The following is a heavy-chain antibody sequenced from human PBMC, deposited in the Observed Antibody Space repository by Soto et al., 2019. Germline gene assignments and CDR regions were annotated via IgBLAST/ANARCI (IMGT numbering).Heavy chain of an antibody. Sequence: SETLSLTCTVSGGSISSYYWSWIRQPAGKGLEWIGYINYSGSANYNPSLKSRVTISLDASKNLLSLKLRSVTAADTAVYYCARVGSGPEGDHWGQGTLVTVSS. CDR3: ARVGSGPEGDH. D-gene: IGHD2-8*02. CDR1: GGSISSYY. V-gene: IGHV4-59*01. J-gene: IGHJ4*02. CDR2: INYSGSA.